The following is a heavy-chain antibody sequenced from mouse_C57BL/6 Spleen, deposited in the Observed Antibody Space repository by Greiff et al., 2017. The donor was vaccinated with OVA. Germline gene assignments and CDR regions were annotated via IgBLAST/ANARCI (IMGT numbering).Heavy chain of an antibody. CDR3: ARKGHYGNYDYFDY. Sequence: VQLQQPGAELVMPGASVKLSCKASGYTFTSYWMHWVKQRPGQGLEWIGEIDPSDSYTNYNQKFKGKSTLTVDKSSSTAYMQLSSLTSEDSAVYYCARKGHYGNYDYFDYWGQGTTLTVSS. D-gene: IGHD2-1*01. CDR1: GYTFTSYW. CDR2: IDPSDSYT. V-gene: IGHV1-69*01. J-gene: IGHJ2*01.